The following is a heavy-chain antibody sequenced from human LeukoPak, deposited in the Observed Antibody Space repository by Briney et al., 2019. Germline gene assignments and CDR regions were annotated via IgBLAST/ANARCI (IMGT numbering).Heavy chain of an antibody. CDR1: GGSISSYY. CDR3: ARGARQYCSSTSCYMASWFDP. CDR2: IYYSGST. J-gene: IGHJ5*02. Sequence: SETLSLXCTVSGGSISSYYWRWIRQPPGKGLEWIGYIYYSGSTNYNPSLKSRVTISVDTSKNQFSLKLSSVTAADTAVYYCARGARQYCSSTSCYMASWFDPWGQGTLVTVSS. V-gene: IGHV4-59*01. D-gene: IGHD2-2*02.